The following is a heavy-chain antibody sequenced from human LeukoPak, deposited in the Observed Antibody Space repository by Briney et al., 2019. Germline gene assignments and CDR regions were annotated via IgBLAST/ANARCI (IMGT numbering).Heavy chain of an antibody. D-gene: IGHD3-10*01. V-gene: IGHV3-7*05. CDR2: IKQDGSEK. CDR3: ARVPKVWRSGSYSRYYYYYYGMDV. J-gene: IGHJ6*02. CDR1: GFTFSSYS. Sequence: HPGGSLRLSCAVSGFTFSSYSMNWVRQAPGKGLEWVANIKQDGSEKYYVDSVKGRFTISRDDAKNSLYLQMNSLRAEDTAVYYCARVPKVWRSGSYSRYYYYYYGMDVWGQGTTVTVSS.